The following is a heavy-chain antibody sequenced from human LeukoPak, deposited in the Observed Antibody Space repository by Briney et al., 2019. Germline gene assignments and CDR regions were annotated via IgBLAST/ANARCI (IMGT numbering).Heavy chain of an antibody. D-gene: IGHD3-10*01. J-gene: IGHJ4*02. V-gene: IGHV3-30*18. CDR3: AKDYPPYYDGSGYCDY. CDR2: IAYDGSNK. CDR1: GFTFSSYG. Sequence: GRSLRLSCAASGFTFSSYGMHWVRQAPGKGLEWVAVIAYDGSNKYYADSVKGRFTTSRDNSKSTLYLQLNSLRPEDTAVYYCAKDYPPYYDGSGYCDYWGQGTLVIVSS.